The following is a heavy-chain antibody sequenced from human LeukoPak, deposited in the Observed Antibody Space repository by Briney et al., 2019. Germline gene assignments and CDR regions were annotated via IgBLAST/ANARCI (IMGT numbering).Heavy chain of an antibody. CDR2: ISDIGSI. V-gene: IGHV4-59*12. J-gene: IGHJ4*02. CDR3: AGDAPRNTVDF. Sequence: SETLSLTCTVSGGSLSSYYWSWIRQPPGKGLEWIAYISDIGSINYNPSLMSRVTISLDTSQNQLILKMSSVTAADTAVYYCAGDAPRNTVDFWGQGTLVTVSS. D-gene: IGHD2/OR15-2a*01. CDR1: GGSLSSYY.